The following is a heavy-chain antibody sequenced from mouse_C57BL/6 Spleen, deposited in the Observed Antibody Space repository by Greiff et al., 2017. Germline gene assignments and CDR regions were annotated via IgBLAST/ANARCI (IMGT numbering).Heavy chain of an antibody. J-gene: IGHJ1*03. CDR3: ARRGKIYGNYGYFDV. CDR1: GYTFTSYW. CDR2: IHPNSGST. D-gene: IGHD2-1*01. Sequence: QVQLQQPGAELVKPGASVKLSCKASGYTFTSYWMHWVKQRPGQGLEWIGMIHPNSGSTSYNEKFKSKATLTVDKSSSTAYMQLSSLTSEDSAVYYCARRGKIYGNYGYFDVWGTGTTVTVSS. V-gene: IGHV1-64*01.